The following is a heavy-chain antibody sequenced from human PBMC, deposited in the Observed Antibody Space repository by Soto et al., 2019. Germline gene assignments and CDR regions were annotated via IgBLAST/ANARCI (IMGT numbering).Heavy chain of an antibody. CDR1: GYTLRPYV. D-gene: IGHD2-15*01. Sequence: WGSPRISCSLSGYTLRPYVIHRVVYAPGKGPEYVSGLTREVGRTWHADPVRDRFTISRDNSKNTLFLQMSSLRVQDTAIYFCVQGNQLLRYYFEFWGPGTLVTIYS. V-gene: IGHV3-64D*06. CDR3: VQGNQLLRYYFEF. J-gene: IGHJ4*01. CDR2: LTREVGRT.